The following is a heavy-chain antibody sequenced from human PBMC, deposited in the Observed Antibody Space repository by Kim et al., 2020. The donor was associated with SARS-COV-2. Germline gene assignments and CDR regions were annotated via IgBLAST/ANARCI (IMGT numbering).Heavy chain of an antibody. J-gene: IGHJ6*02. CDR1: GGSISSYY. CDR2: IYYSGST. V-gene: IGHV4-59*01. CDR3: ARDRLTYYYDSSGYGMDV. Sequence: SETLSLTCTVSGGSISSYYWSWIRQPPGKGLEWIGYIYYSGSTNYNPSLKSRVTISVDTSKNQFSLKPSSVTAADTAVYYCARDRLTYYYDSSGYGMDVWGQGTTVTVSS. D-gene: IGHD3-22*01.